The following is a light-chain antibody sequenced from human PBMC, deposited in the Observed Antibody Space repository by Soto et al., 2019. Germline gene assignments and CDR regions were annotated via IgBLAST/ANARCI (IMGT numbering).Light chain of an antibody. V-gene: IGLV1-51*01. Sequence: QSVLTQPPSVSAAPGQKVTISCSGGSSNIGNNYVSWYQQLPGTAPKLLIYDNDKRPSGIPDRFSASKSGTSATLGITGIQTGDEADYYCGTWDNSLGDGHVVFGGGTKLTVL. J-gene: IGLJ2*01. CDR2: DND. CDR3: GTWDNSLGDGHVV. CDR1: SSNIGNNY.